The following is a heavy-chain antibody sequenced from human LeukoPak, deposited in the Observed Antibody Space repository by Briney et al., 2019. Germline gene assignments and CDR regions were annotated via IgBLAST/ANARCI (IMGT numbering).Heavy chain of an antibody. CDR1: GFTFSSYW. CDR3: ARDSRFGAIYSDY. Sequence: GGSLRLSCAASGFTFSSYWMSWVRQAPGKGLEWVANIKQDGSEKYYVDSVKGRFTISRDNAKNSLYLQMNSLRAEDTAVYYCARDSRFGAIYSDYWGQGTLVTVSS. CDR2: IKQDGSEK. D-gene: IGHD3-10*01. J-gene: IGHJ4*02. V-gene: IGHV3-7*01.